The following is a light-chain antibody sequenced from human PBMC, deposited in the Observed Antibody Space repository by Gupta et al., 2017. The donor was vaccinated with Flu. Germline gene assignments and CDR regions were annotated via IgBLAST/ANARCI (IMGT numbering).Light chain of an antibody. CDR1: NIGTNS. CDR3: QVWDSSSVHVV. CDR2: YDS. J-gene: IGLJ2*01. Sequence: SSVLTLTPSASVAPGPRARITCGGTNIGTNSVHGYQQQPGQAPILVGYYDSDRRSGNPQRCSGSKSANTATLTISRVEAGDEADYYCQVWDSSSVHVVFGGGTKLTVL. V-gene: IGLV3-21*02.